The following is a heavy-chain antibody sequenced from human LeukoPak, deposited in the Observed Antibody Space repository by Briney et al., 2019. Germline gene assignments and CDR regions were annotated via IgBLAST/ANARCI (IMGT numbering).Heavy chain of an antibody. V-gene: IGHV4-59*08. CDR3: ARYTAMAKAGRSFGY. D-gene: IGHD5-18*01. J-gene: IGHJ4*02. CDR1: GGSISSYY. Sequence: SETLSLTCTVSGGSISSYYWSWIRQPPGKGLEWIGYIYYSGSTNYNPSLKSRVTISVDTSKNQFSLKLSSVTAADTAVYYCARYTAMAKAGRSFGYWGQGTLVTVSS. CDR2: IYYSGST.